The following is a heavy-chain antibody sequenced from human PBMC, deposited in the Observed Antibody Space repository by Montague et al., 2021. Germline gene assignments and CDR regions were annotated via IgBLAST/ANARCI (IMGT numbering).Heavy chain of an antibody. J-gene: IGHJ6*02. Sequence: SLRLSCAASGFTFDDFAVHWVRQVPGKGLEWVSLIFGEGYDTKYADSVKGRFTISRDNSRNSLYLQMDSLKPEDSALYFCSKGRDAPDYYAMDVWGQGTTVTVS. V-gene: IGHV3-43*02. CDR2: IFGEGYDT. CDR3: SKGRDAPDYYAMDV. CDR1: GFTFDDFA.